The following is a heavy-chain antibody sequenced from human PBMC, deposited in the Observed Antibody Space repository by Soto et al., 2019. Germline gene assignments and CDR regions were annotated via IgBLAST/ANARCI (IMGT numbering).Heavy chain of an antibody. D-gene: IGHD1-1*01. CDR3: AREMTTRGMDV. V-gene: IGHV1-8*01. Sequence: QVQLVQSGAEVKKPGASVKVSCKASGYTFTSYDINWVRQATGQGLEWMGWMNPNSGNTGYAQKFQGIVAMTRNTSLTTASMELSSLRSEDTAVYYCAREMTTRGMDVRGKGTTVTVSP. J-gene: IGHJ6*04. CDR2: MNPNSGNT. CDR1: GYTFTSYD.